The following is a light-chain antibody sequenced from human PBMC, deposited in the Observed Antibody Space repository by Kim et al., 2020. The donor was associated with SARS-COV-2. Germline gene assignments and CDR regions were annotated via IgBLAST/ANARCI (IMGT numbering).Light chain of an antibody. CDR3: QAWDSTTVV. Sequence: SYELTQPPSVSVSPGQTATISCSGDRLGNKFAHWYQQKPGQSPVLVIYQDTRRPSVIPERFSGSNSGNTATLTISGTQTIDEADYYCQAWDSTTVVFGVG. CDR2: QDT. CDR1: RLGNKF. J-gene: IGLJ2*01. V-gene: IGLV3-1*01.